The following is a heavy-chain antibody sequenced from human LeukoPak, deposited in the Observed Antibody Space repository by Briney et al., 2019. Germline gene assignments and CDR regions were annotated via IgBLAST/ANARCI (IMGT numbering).Heavy chain of an antibody. V-gene: IGHV3-33*01. CDR1: GFTFSSYG. CDR2: IWYDGSNK. D-gene: IGHD6-19*01. CDR3: ARGYSSGWYVRDYCYYGMDV. Sequence: GGSLRLSCAASGFTFSSYGMHWVRQAPGKGLEWVAVIWYDGSNKYYADSVKGRFTISRDNSKNTLYLQMNSLRAEDTAVYYCARGYSSGWYVRDYCYYGMDVWGQGTTVTVSS. J-gene: IGHJ6*02.